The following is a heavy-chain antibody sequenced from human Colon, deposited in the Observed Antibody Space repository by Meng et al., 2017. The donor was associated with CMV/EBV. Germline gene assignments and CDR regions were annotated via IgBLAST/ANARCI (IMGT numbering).Heavy chain of an antibody. CDR3: ARGQGGSGTWHLDA. V-gene: IGHV3-74*01. CDR2: LSSDESIS. CDR1: GFSFSDTW. Sequence: GESLKISCAASGFSFSDTWMHWVRQVPGKGLVWVSRLSSDESISAYADFVKGRFTMSRDNAKNTVYLQMNSLRGEDTAVYYCARGQGGSGTWHLDAWGQGTLVTVSS. D-gene: IGHD3-10*01. J-gene: IGHJ5*02.